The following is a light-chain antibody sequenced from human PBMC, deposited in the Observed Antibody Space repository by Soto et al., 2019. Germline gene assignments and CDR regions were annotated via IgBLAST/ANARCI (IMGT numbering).Light chain of an antibody. J-gene: IGKJ3*01. CDR3: QQYASAPFS. V-gene: IGKV3-20*01. CDR2: AAS. Sequence: EIVLTQSPGTLSLSPVDGATLSCRASHSINTSFLAWFQQKPGQAPRLLIYAASTRATGIPDRFSGSASETDFTLTINRLEPEDSAVYYCQQYASAPFSLGPGTKVDI. CDR1: HSINTSF.